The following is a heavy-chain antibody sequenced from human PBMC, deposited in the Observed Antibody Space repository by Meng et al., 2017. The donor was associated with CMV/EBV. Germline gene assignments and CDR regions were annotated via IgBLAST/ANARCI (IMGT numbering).Heavy chain of an antibody. CDR2: INPNSGGT. CDR3: ARASSGYGSAFDN. D-gene: IGHD3-22*01. Sequence: ASVKVSCKASGYTFTGYYMHWVRQAPGQGLEWMGWINPNSGGTNYAQKFQGRGTMTRDTSISTAYMELSRLRSDDTAVDYCARASSGYGSAFDNWGQGTMVTVSS. V-gene: IGHV1-2*02. J-gene: IGHJ3*02. CDR1: GYTFTGYY.